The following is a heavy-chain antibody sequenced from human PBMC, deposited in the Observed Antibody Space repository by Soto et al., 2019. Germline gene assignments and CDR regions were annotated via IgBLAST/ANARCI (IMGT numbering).Heavy chain of an antibody. CDR1: GFTFSDYA. Sequence: QVQLVESGGGVVQPGRSLRLSCAASGFTFSDYAIHWVRQAPSKGLEWVAVISYDGYNAYYADSVKGRFTISRDNSKNTLYLQMDSLRPEDTAVYYCARDGGFRYGFDFYFDYWGQGTLVTVSS. CDR3: ARDGGFRYGFDFYFDY. CDR2: ISYDGYNA. J-gene: IGHJ4*02. D-gene: IGHD5-18*01. V-gene: IGHV3-30-3*01.